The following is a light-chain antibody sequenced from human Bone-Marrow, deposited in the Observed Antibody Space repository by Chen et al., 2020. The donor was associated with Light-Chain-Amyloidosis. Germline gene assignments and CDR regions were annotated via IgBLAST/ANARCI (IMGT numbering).Light chain of an antibody. V-gene: IGLV2-14*01. Sequence: LTQPPSFSGSPGRPTTIPSPGTSSDVGGDNHVSWYQQHPDKAPKLMIYEVTNRPSWVPDRFSGSKSDNTASLTISGLQTEDEADYFCSSYTITNTLVFGSGTRVTVL. CDR3: SSYTITNTLV. J-gene: IGLJ1*01. CDR1: SSDVGGDNH. CDR2: EVT.